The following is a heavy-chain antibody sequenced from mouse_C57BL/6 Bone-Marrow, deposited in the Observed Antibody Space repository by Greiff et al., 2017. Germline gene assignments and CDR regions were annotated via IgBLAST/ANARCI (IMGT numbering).Heavy chain of an antibody. Sequence: VESGGGLVQPGGSLKLSCAASGFTFSDYYMYWVRQTPEKRLEWVAYISNGGGSTYYPDTVKGRFTISRDNAKNTLYLQVSRLKSEDTAMYYCARGNYPLDYWGQGTTLTVSS. CDR3: ARGNYPLDY. CDR2: ISNGGGST. D-gene: IGHD1-1*01. V-gene: IGHV5-12*01. J-gene: IGHJ2*01. CDR1: GFTFSDYY.